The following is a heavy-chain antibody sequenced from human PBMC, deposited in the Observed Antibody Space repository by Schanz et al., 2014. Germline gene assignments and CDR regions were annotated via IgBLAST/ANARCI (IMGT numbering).Heavy chain of an antibody. J-gene: IGHJ5*01. CDR3: AKDFTGSGIFFNS. CDR2: ISGSGVIT. CDR1: GFTFSTYA. Sequence: EVQLVESGGGLVQPGGSLRLSCATSGFTFSTYAMSWVRQAPGKGLEWVSGISGSGVITYYADSVRGRFTISRDNSRNTLYLQMNSLRAEDTAVYYCAKDFTGSGIFFNSWGQGTLVSVSS. V-gene: IGHV3-23*04. D-gene: IGHD3-10*01.